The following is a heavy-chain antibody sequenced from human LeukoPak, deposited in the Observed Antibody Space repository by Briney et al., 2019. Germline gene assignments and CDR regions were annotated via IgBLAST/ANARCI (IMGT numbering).Heavy chain of an antibody. CDR1: GGSISSSSYY. V-gene: IGHV4-39*07. J-gene: IGHJ3*02. Sequence: PSETLSLTCTVSGGSISSSSYYWGWIRQPPGKGLEWIGSIYYSGSTYYNPSLKSRVTISVDTSKNQFSLKLSSVTAADTAVYYCARALGYYDSSGIDAFDIWGQGTMVTVSS. CDR3: ARALGYYDSSGIDAFDI. D-gene: IGHD3-22*01. CDR2: IYYSGST.